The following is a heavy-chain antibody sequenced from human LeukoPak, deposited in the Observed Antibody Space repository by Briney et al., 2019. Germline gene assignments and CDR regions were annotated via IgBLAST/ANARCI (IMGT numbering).Heavy chain of an antibody. V-gene: IGHV3-23*01. CDR1: GFIFRDYA. D-gene: IGHD3-16*01. J-gene: IGHJ4*02. CDR2: LRGDGET. CDR3: AKASWVSSADAVL. Sequence: HPGGSLRLSCVASGFIFRDYAMSWARQTPAGGLEWVSSLRGDGETFYTDSVKGRFTLSRDHSRNTVYLQLSNLRVEDTAVYYCAKASWVSSADAVLWGQGTLVTVS.